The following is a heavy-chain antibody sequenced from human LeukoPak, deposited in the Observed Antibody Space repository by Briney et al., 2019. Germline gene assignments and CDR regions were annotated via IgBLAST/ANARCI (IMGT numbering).Heavy chain of an antibody. D-gene: IGHD3-22*01. V-gene: IGHV1-69*05. CDR3: ARGRITMIVVADYFDY. Sequence: ASVKVSCKASGGTFSSYAISWVRQAPGQGLEWMGGIIPIFGTANYAQKFQDRVTITTDESTSTAYMELSSLRSEDTAVYYCARGRITMIVVADYFDYWGQGTLVTVSS. CDR1: GGTFSSYA. CDR2: IIPIFGTA. J-gene: IGHJ4*02.